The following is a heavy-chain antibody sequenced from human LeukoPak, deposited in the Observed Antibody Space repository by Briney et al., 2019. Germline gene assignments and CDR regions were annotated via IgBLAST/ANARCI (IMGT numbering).Heavy chain of an antibody. D-gene: IGHD3-10*01. V-gene: IGHV4-39*07. CDR3: ARRGLLWFGELFPNPYFDY. CDR1: GVSISSSYSY. CDR2: INHSGSA. J-gene: IGHJ4*02. Sequence: SETLSLTCTVSGVSISSSYSYWSWIRQPPGKGLEWIGEINHSGSANYNPSLKSRVTISVDTSKNQFSLKLSSVTAADTAVYYCARRGLLWFGELFPNPYFDYWGQGTLVTVSS.